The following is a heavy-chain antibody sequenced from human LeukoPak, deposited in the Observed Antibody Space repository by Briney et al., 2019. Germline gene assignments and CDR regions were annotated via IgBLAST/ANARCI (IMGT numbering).Heavy chain of an antibody. CDR2: VNRSGGTT. CDR3: ARGNSNFNY. Sequence: GGSLRLSCAASGFTFADYGMSWVRQAPGKGLEWVSGVNRSGGTTSYADSVRGRFTISRDNAKNSLYLQMNSLRVGDTALYHCARGNSNFNYWGQGTLVTVSS. CDR1: GFTFADYG. V-gene: IGHV3-20*01. J-gene: IGHJ4*02. D-gene: IGHD4-23*01.